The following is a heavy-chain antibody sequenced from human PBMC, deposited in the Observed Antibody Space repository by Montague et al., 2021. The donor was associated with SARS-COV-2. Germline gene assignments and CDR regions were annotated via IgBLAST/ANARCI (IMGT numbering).Heavy chain of an antibody. D-gene: IGHD3-22*01. J-gene: IGHJ5*02. V-gene: IGHV4-61*01. Sequence: SETLSLTCAVSGGSIDVSVGLYSWSRIRPPPGKGLEWIGYVYYSGNTDYTPSLRSRVTMSVDTSKNQFFLTLKTVTAAGTAIYYCARGTSNPYDTKGVWFDPWGQGTLVTVSS. CDR1: GGSIDVSVGLYS. CDR2: VYYSGNT. CDR3: ARGTSNPYDTKGVWFDP.